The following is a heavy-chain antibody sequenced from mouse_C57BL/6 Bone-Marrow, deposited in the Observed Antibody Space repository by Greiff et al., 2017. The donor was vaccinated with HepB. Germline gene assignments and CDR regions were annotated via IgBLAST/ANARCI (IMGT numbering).Heavy chain of an antibody. D-gene: IGHD1-1*01. J-gene: IGHJ1*03. V-gene: IGHV1-15*01. CDR1: GYTFTDYE. CDR3: TRSPFFLLRHYWYFDV. Sequence: QVQLQQSGAELVRPGASVTLSCKASGYTFTDYEMHWVKQTPVHGLEWIGAIDPETGGTAYNQKFKGKAILTADKSSSTAYMELRSLTSEDSAVYFFTRSPFFLLRHYWYFDVWGTGTTVTVSS. CDR2: IDPETGGT.